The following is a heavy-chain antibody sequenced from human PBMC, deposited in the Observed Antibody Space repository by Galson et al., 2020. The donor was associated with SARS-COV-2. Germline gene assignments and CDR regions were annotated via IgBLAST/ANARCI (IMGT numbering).Heavy chain of an antibody. CDR2: IIPIFGIA. V-gene: IGHV1-69*13. CDR1: GDSFSSYG. CDR3: AKSGDYGGNLGVY. Sequence: SVKVSCQASGDSFSSYGISWVRQAPGQGLEWVGGIIPIFGIANYGQNFQGRVTITADESTSTAYMELRSLRSEDTAVYYCAKSGDYGGNLGVYWGQGTLVSVSS. J-gene: IGHJ4*02. D-gene: IGHD4-17*01.